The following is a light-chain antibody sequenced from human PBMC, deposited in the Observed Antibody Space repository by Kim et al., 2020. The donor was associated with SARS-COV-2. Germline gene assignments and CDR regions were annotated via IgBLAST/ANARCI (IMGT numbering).Light chain of an antibody. CDR3: QQYNNWPLN. CDR1: QSISSY. J-gene: IGKJ5*01. CDR2: DAS. V-gene: IGKV3D-15*01. Sequence: VSPGERAPLSCRARQSISSYLAWYQQKPGQAPRLLIYDASTGATGIPARFSGSGSGTDFTLTISSLQPEDFAVYYCQQYNNWPLNFGHGTQVEIK.